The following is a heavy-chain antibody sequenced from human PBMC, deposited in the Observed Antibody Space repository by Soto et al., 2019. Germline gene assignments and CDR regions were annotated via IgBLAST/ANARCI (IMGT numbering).Heavy chain of an antibody. V-gene: IGHV3-74*01. Sequence: EVQLVESGGGLVQPGGSLRLSCAASGFTVSSYRMVWVLQAPGKGLVWVSRIQPDGSTTFYADSVKGRYIISRDNAKNTLYLQMNSLRADDTAGYYCAIEPGTVAWGQGTLVTVTA. CDR1: GFTVSSYR. CDR3: AIEPGTVA. J-gene: IGHJ5*02. D-gene: IGHD6-13*01. CDR2: IQPDGSTT.